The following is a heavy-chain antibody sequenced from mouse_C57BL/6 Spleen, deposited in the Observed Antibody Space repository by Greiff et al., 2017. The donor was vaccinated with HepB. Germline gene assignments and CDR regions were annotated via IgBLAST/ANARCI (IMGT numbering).Heavy chain of an antibody. CDR1: GYTFTDHT. CDR3: SRWGIYDGYYVGFAY. D-gene: IGHD2-3*01. CDR2: IYPRDGST. V-gene: IGHV1-78*01. Sequence: VQLQQSDAELVKPGASVKISCKVSGYTFTDHTIHWMKQRPEQGLAWIGYIYPRDGSTKDNEKFKGKAPLTADKSSSTADMQLNSLTSEDSAVFFWSRWGIYDGYYVGFAYWGQGALVTVSA. J-gene: IGHJ3*01.